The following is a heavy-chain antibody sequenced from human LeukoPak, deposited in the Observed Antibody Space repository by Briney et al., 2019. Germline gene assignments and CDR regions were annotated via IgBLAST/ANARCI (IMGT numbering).Heavy chain of an antibody. J-gene: IGHJ6*02. V-gene: IGHV4-59*01. CDR2: IYYSGST. Sequence: SETLSLTCTVSGGSISSYYWSWIRQPPGKGLEWIGYIYYSGSTNYNPYLKSRVTISVDTSKNQISLKLSSVTAADTAVYYCARASDYYYYYGMDVWGQGTTVTVSS. CDR1: GGSISSYY. CDR3: ARASDYYYYYGMDV.